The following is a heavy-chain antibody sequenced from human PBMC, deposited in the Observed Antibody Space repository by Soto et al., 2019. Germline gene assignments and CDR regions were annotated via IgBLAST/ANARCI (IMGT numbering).Heavy chain of an antibody. CDR1: GGSFKIRSYS. CDR2: VYHTGRT. Sequence: LETLPHTCTFSGGSFKIRSYSWLWIRQPPGKGLEWIGYVYHTGRTSYNPSLKSRVSISMDTSKNQFSLNLDSVTAADTAVYFCARDFAYFDSCGQGTLVTVSS. J-gene: IGHJ4*02. CDR3: ARDFAYFDS. D-gene: IGHD3-3*01. V-gene: IGHV4-61*01.